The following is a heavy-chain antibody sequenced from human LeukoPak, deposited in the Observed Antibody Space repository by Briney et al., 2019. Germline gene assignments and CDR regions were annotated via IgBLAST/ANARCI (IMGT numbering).Heavy chain of an antibody. CDR2: IYYSGST. CDR1: GGSISSYY. CDR3: ARDREVGAFDY. Sequence: PSETLSLTCTVSGGSISSYYWSWIRQPPGKGLEWIGYIYYSGSTYYNPSLKSRVTISVDTSKNQFSLKLSSVTAADTAVYYCARDREVGAFDYWGQGTLVTVSS. J-gene: IGHJ4*02. D-gene: IGHD1-26*01. V-gene: IGHV4-59*12.